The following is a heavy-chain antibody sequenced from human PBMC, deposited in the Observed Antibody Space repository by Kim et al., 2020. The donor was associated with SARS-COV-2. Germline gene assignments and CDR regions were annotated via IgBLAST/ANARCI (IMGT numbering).Heavy chain of an antibody. CDR2: IYSGGST. D-gene: IGHD2-2*02. Sequence: GGSLRLSCAASGFTVSSNYMSWVRQAPGKGLEWVSVIYSGGSTYYADSVKGRFTISRDNSKNTLYLQMNSLRAEDTAVYYCAKHVVVPAAIYRRVDAFDIWGQGTMVTVSS. J-gene: IGHJ3*02. CDR3: AKHVVVPAAIYRRVDAFDI. CDR1: GFTVSSNY. V-gene: IGHV3-53*01.